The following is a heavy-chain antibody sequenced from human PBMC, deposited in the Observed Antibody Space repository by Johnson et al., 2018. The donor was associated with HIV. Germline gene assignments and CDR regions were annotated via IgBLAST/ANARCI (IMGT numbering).Heavy chain of an antibody. CDR3: ARKADAIDI. CDR2: ISGSGDST. V-gene: IGHV3-23*04. J-gene: IGHJ3*02. CDR1: GFTFSSYA. Sequence: EMQLVESGGGLVQPGRSLRLSCAASGFTFSSYAMSWVRQAPGKGLEWVSAISGSGDSTYYADSVKGRFTISRDNAKNSLYLQMNSLRAGDTAVYYCARKADAIDIWGQGTMVTVSS.